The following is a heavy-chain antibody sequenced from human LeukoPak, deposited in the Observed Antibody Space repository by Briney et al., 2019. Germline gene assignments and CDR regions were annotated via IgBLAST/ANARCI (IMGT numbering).Heavy chain of an antibody. V-gene: IGHV3-23*01. Sequence: GGSLRLSCAASGFTFSSYAMSWVRQAPGKGLKWVSAISGSGGSTYYADSVKGRFTISRDNSKNTLYLQMNSLRAEDTAVYYCAKARNYDFWSGYYTDYWGQGTLVTVSS. CDR1: GFTFSSYA. CDR2: ISGSGGST. CDR3: AKARNYDFWSGYYTDY. D-gene: IGHD3-3*01. J-gene: IGHJ4*02.